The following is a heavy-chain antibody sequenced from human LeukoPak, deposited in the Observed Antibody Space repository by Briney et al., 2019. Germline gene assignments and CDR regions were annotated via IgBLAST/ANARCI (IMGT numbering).Heavy chain of an antibody. CDR2: IYSGGST. J-gene: IGHJ6*02. V-gene: IGHV3-66*02. Sequence: PGGSLRLSCAASGFTVSSNYMSWVRQAPGKGLEWVSVIYSGGSTYYADSVKGRFTISRDNSKNTLYLQMNSLRAKDTAVYYCAASAMVNGMDVWGQGTTVTVSS. CDR1: GFTVSSNY. CDR3: AASAMVNGMDV. D-gene: IGHD5-18*01.